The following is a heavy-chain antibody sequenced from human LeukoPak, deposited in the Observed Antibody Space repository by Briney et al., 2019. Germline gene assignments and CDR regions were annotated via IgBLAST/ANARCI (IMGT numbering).Heavy chain of an antibody. CDR2: IYYGGST. D-gene: IGHD1-26*01. CDR3: ARGGVGARYTYFDT. J-gene: IGHJ4*02. CDR1: GGSISSYY. Sequence: PSETLSLTCTVSGGSISSYYWSWIRQPPGKGLEWIGYIYYGGSTNYNPSLKSRVTISVDTSKNQFSLKLSSVTAADTAVYYCARGGVGARYTYFDTWGQGILITVST. V-gene: IGHV4-59*08.